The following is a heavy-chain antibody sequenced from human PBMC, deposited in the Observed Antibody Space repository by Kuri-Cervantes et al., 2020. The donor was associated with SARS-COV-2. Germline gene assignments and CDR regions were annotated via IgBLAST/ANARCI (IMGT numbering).Heavy chain of an antibody. V-gene: IGHV3-30-3*01. J-gene: IGHJ2*01. CDR2: ISYDGSNK. CDR3: AKDLHYDFWSGWYFDL. D-gene: IGHD3-3*01. CDR1: GFTFSSYA. Sequence: GGSLRLSCAASGFTFSSYAMHWVRQAPGKGLEWVAVISYDGSNKYYADSVKGRFNISRDNSKNTLYLQMNSLRAEDTAVYYCAKDLHYDFWSGWYFDLWGRGTLVTVSS.